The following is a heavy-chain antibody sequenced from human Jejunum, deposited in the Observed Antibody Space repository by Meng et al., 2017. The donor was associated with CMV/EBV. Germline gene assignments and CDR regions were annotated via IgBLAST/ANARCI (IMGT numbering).Heavy chain of an antibody. J-gene: IGHJ4*02. CDR1: GFTFSNYW. Sequence: CAAAGFTFSNYWMSWVRQAPGKGLEWVANIKQDGSEKNYVDSVKGRFTISRDNAKNSLYLQLNSLRVEDTAVYYCARAGGYSSGWALWGQGTLVTVSS. CDR2: IKQDGSEK. D-gene: IGHD6-19*01. V-gene: IGHV3-7*01. CDR3: ARAGGYSSGWAL.